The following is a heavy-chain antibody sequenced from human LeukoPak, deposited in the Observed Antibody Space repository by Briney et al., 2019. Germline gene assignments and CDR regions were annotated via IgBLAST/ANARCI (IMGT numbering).Heavy chain of an antibody. D-gene: IGHD5-12*01. J-gene: IGHJ4*02. CDR1: GYTFTAYH. Sequence: ASVKVSCKASGYTFTAYHMHWVRQAPGQGLEWMGRINPNSGGTNFAQKFQGRVTITADESTSTAYMELSSLRSEDTAVYYCARRQDIVATISDYYFDYWGQGTLVTVSS. CDR2: INPNSGGT. V-gene: IGHV1-2*06. CDR3: ARRQDIVATISDYYFDY.